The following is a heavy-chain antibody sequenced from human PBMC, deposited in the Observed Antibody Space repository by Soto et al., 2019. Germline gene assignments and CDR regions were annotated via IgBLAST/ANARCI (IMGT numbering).Heavy chain of an antibody. J-gene: IGHJ3*02. CDR2: IIPIFGTA. CDR3: ARDLLGIVVVPAVDDAFDN. V-gene: IGHV1-69*01. D-gene: IGHD2-2*01. Sequence: QVQLVQSGAEVKKPGSSVKVSCKASGGTFSSYAISWVRQAPGLGLEWMGGIIPIFGTANYAQKFQGRVTITADESTSTAYMELSSLRSEDTAVYYCARDLLGIVVVPAVDDAFDNWGQGTMVTVSS. CDR1: GGTFSSYA.